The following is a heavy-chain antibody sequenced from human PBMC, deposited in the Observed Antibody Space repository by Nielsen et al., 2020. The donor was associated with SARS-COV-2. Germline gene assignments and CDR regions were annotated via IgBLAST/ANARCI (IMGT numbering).Heavy chain of an antibody. CDR3: AKAQYYYDSSGLALDY. V-gene: IGHV3-23*01. D-gene: IGHD3-22*01. J-gene: IGHJ4*02. CDR1: GFTFSSYA. Sequence: GGSLRLSWAASGFTFSSYAMSWVRQAPGKGLEWVSAISGSGGSTYYADSVKGRFTISRDNSKDTLYLQMNSLRAEDTAVYYCAKAQYYYDSSGLALDYWGQGTLVTVSS. CDR2: ISGSGGST.